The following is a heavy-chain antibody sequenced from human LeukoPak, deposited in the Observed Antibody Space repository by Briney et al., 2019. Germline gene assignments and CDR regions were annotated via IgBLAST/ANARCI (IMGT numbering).Heavy chain of an antibody. CDR1: GFTFDDYA. D-gene: IGHD5-18*01. Sequence: GGSLRLSCAASGFTFDDYAMHWVRQAPGKGLEWVSGISWNSGSIGYADSVKGRFTISRDNAKNSLYLQMSSLRPEDTALFYCVKASYGYWGGSDYYYYFDYWGQGTLVTVSS. CDR2: ISWNSGSI. V-gene: IGHV3-9*01. CDR3: VKASYGYWGGSDYYYYFDY. J-gene: IGHJ4*02.